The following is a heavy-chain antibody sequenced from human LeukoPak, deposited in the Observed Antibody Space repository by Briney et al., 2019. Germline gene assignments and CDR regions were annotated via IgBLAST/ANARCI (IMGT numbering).Heavy chain of an antibody. J-gene: IGHJ4*02. Sequence: ETLSLTCAVYGGSFSGYYWSWIRQPPGKGLEWIGEINHSGSTNYNPSLKSRVTISVDTSKNQFSLKLSSVTAADTAVYYCARGIAAAGSRGDYWGQGTLVTVSS. V-gene: IGHV4-34*01. CDR1: GGSFSGYY. CDR3: ARGIAAAGSRGDY. D-gene: IGHD6-13*01. CDR2: INHSGST.